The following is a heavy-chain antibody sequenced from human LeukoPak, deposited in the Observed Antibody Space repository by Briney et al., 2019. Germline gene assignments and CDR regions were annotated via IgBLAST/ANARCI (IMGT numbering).Heavy chain of an antibody. CDR1: GFTFSNYY. CDR3: ARDGYYYDSSAYSL. D-gene: IGHD3-22*01. J-gene: IGHJ3*01. CDR2: VNQDGSAQ. Sequence: GGSLRLSCSASGFTFSNYYMSWVRHTPGKGLEWVANVNQDGSAQYYVDSVKGRFTVSRDNAKNSLYLQMNSLRAEDTAVYYCARDGYYYDSSAYSLWGQGTMVTVSS. V-gene: IGHV3-7*01.